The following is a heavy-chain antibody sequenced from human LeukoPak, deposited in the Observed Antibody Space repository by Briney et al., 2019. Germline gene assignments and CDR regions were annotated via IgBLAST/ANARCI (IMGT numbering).Heavy chain of an antibody. J-gene: IGHJ5*02. Sequence: GGSLRLSCAASGFTFSSYAMNWVRQAPGKGLEWVSAISGSGGNTYYADSVKGQFTISRDNFKNTVYLQMNGLRAEDTAVYYCAKQTYCSAGSCYGPLDPWGQGTPVTVSS. D-gene: IGHD2-15*01. CDR2: ISGSGGNT. CDR1: GFTFSSYA. CDR3: AKQTYCSAGSCYGPLDP. V-gene: IGHV3-23*01.